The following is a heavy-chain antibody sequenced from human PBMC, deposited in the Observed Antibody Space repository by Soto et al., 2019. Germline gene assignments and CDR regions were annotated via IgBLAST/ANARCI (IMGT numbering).Heavy chain of an antibody. Sequence: SETLSLTCSVSGAFVSGSFWSWIRQPPGKGLEYIGFMHSTGTSNYNSSLKSRVSVSVDTSKSQISLNLKSVTAEDTAVYYCERSGNTFDRVVWGRGILVTVSS. V-gene: IGHV4-59*02. D-gene: IGHD3-9*01. CDR2: MHSTGTS. CDR3: ERSGNTFDRVV. J-gene: IGHJ4*02. CDR1: GAFVSGSF.